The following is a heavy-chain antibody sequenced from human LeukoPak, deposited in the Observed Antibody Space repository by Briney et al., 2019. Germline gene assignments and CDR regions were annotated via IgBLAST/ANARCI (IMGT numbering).Heavy chain of an antibody. CDR2: INPNSGGT. CDR3: ARAPVGIYYGSGSSAFDI. J-gene: IGHJ3*02. D-gene: IGHD3-10*01. Sequence: ASVKVSCKASGYTFTGYYMHWVRQAPGQGLEWMGWINPNSGGTNYAQKFQGRVTMTRDTSIRTAYMEVSRLSSDDTAVYSCARAPVGIYYGSGSSAFDIWGQGTMVTVSS. CDR1: GYTFTGYY. V-gene: IGHV1-2*02.